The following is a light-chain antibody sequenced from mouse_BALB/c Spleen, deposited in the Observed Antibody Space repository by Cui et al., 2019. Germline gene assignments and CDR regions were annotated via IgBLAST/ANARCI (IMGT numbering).Light chain of an antibody. CDR1: QTIGVW. V-gene: IGKV12-98*01. J-gene: IGKJ2*01. CDR3: QQLYSTPYT. Sequence: DIQMTQSPAPQPASLGESVTITCLGSQTIGVWLAWYQHEPGKSPQHLIFSATSLADGVPSGFSGSGSGTKFSFQISSLQAEDFASNYCQQLYSTPYTFGGGTKLEIK. CDR2: SAT.